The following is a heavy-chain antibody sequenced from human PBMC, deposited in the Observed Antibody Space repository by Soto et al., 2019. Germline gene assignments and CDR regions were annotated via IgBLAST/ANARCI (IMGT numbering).Heavy chain of an antibody. J-gene: IGHJ1*01. CDR2: INHSGST. V-gene: IGHV4-34*01. CDR3: SRVRDYYDSSGYSEYFQH. CDR1: GVYFSGYY. D-gene: IGHD3-22*01. Sequence: LSETLSLTCSVYGVYFSGYYWSWIRQPPGKGLEWIGEINHSGSTNYNPSLKSRVTISVDTSKNQFSLKLSSVTGADTAVYYCSRVRDYYDSSGYSEYFQHWGQGTLVTVSS.